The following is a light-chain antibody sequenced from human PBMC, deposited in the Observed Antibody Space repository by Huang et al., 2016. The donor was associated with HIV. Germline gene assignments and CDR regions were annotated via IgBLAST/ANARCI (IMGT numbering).Light chain of an antibody. V-gene: IGKV1-6*01. Sequence: AIQMTQSPSSLSAFVGDTVTITCRASQDIGNDLGWYQQKPGKAPKLLISSTSTLQKGVPSRFSGSGSGTGFALTISGLQPEDFATYYCRQDHNDPHTFGQGTKLEIK. CDR3: RQDHNDPHT. CDR1: QDIGND. J-gene: IGKJ2*01. CDR2: STS.